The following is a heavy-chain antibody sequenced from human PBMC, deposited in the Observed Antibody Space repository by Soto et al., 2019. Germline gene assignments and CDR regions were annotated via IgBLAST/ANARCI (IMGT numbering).Heavy chain of an antibody. J-gene: IGHJ4*02. CDR2: ISYDGSNK. V-gene: IGHV3-30*18. Sequence: GGSLRLSCAASGFSFSNYGMHWVRQAPGKGLEWVAVISYDGSNKNYVDSVKGRFSISRDNSKNTLYLQMISLRTEDTAVYYCAKVRLTEKGEFDYWGQGTLVTVSS. CDR1: GFSFSNYG. CDR3: AKVRLTEKGEFDY. D-gene: IGHD1-26*01.